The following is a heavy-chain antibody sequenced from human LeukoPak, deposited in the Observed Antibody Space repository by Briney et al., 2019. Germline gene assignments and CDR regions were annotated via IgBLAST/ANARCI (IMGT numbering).Heavy chain of an antibody. D-gene: IGHD2-2*01. CDR3: AKEMGYCSSTSCRNYYYGMDV. V-gene: IGHV3-30*18. Sequence: PGGSLRLSCAASGFTFSSYGMHWVRQAPGKGLEWVAVISYDGSNKYYADSVKGRFTISRDNSKNTLYLQMNSLRAEDTAVYYCAKEMGYCSSTSCRNYYYGMDVWGQGTTVTVSS. CDR1: GFTFSSYG. CDR2: ISYDGSNK. J-gene: IGHJ6*02.